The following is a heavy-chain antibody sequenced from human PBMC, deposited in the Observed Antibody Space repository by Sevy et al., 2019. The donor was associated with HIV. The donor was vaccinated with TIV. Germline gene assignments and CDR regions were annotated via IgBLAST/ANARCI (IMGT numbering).Heavy chain of an antibody. CDR1: GYTFTSYY. J-gene: IGHJ4*02. D-gene: IGHD1-26*01. CDR2: INPSGGST. V-gene: IGHV1-46*01. CDR3: ARVSSIVGARDLCY. Sequence: GESLKISCKASGYTFTSYYMHWVRQAPGQGLEWMGIINPSGGSTSYAQKFQGRVTMTRDTSTSTVYMELSSLRSEDTAVYYCARVSSIVGARDLCYWGQGTLVTVSS.